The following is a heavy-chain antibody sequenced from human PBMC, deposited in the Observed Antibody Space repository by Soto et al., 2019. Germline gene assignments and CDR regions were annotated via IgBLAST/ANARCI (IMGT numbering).Heavy chain of an antibody. D-gene: IGHD5-12*01. CDR1: GYTFIGYY. V-gene: IGHV1-2*02. CDR3: ARDPSDPWATGIDY. CDR2: INPNSGRT. J-gene: IGHJ4*02. Sequence: ASVKVSCKASGYTFIGYYMHWVRQAPGQGLEWMGWINPNSGRTNYAQKFQGRVTMTRDTSISTAYMELSRLRSDDTAVYYCARDPSDPWATGIDYWGQGTLVTVSS.